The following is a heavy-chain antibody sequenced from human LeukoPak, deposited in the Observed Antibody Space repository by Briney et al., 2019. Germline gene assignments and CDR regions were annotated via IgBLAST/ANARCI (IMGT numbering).Heavy chain of an antibody. D-gene: IGHD3-22*01. CDR3: ARQSDSSGYVDY. CDR2: IYSGGST. V-gene: IGHV3-53*01. CDR1: GFTVSSNY. Sequence: PGGSLRLSCAASGFTVSSNYMSWVRQAPGKGLEWVSVIYSGGSTYSVDSVKGRFTISRDKSKNTLYLQMNSLRAEDTAVYYCARQSDSSGYVDYWGQGTLVTVSS. J-gene: IGHJ4*02.